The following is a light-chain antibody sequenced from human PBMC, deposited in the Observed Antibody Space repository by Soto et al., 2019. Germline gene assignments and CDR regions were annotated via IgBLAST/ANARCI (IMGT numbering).Light chain of an antibody. CDR1: SSNIGTNS. CDR2: RNN. V-gene: IGLV1-47*01. Sequence: QSVLTQPPSASGTPGQRVTISCSGSSSNIGTNSIYWYQQLPGTAPKLLIYRNNQRPSGVPDRFSGSKSGTSASLAISGLRSEDEADYYCAAWDDSLTGYVFGTGT. J-gene: IGLJ1*01. CDR3: AAWDDSLTGYV.